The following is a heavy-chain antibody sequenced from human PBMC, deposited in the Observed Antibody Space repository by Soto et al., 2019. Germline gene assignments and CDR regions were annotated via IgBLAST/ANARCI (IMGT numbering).Heavy chain of an antibody. CDR2: INAGNGNT. D-gene: IGHD3-10*01. Sequence: GASVKVSCKASGYTFTSYAMHWVRQAPGQRLEWMGWINAGNGNTKYSQKFQGRVTITRDTSASTAYMELSSLRSEDTAVYYCARDLAHRVLLWFGQYGMDVWGQGTTVTVSS. CDR1: GYTFTSYA. CDR3: ARDLAHRVLLWFGQYGMDV. V-gene: IGHV1-3*01. J-gene: IGHJ6*02.